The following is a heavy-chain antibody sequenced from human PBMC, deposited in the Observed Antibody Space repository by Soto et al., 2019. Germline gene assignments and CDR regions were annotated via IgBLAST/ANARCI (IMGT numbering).Heavy chain of an antibody. D-gene: IGHD3-22*01. V-gene: IGHV4-39*01. Sequence: SETLSLTCTVSGGSISSGSYYWDWISKPPGKGLEWIGNVYYSGSTNYNPSLESRVTISVDTSKNQFSLKLSSVTAADTAVYYCARQTDSYYTFDAFDIWGQGTMVTVSS. CDR2: VYYSGST. CDR3: ARQTDSYYTFDAFDI. CDR1: GGSISSGSYY. J-gene: IGHJ3*02.